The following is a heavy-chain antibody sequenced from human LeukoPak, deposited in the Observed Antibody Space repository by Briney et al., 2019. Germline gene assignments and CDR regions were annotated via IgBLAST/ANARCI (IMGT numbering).Heavy chain of an antibody. D-gene: IGHD3-16*02. CDR3: AKVSPLGSFFDY. Sequence: GGSLRLSCAASGFTFSSYAMSCVRQAPGKGVEWVSAISGSGGSTYYADSVKGRFTISRDNSKNTLYLQMNSLRAEDTAVYYCAKVSPLGSFFDYWGQGTLVTVSS. CDR1: GFTFSSYA. J-gene: IGHJ4*02. V-gene: IGHV3-23*01. CDR2: ISGSGGST.